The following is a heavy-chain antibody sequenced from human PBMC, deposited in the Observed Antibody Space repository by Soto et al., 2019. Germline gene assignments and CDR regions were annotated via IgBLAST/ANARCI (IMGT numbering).Heavy chain of an antibody. J-gene: IGHJ6*02. CDR3: ARSPDSSGYYPRRYDSGMDV. CDR1: GGSFSSSYW. CDR2: FYPSGST. V-gene: IGHV4-4*02. Sequence: QVQLQESGPGLVKPSGTLSLTCADSGGSFSSSYWWSLVRPPPGQGLQLIWEFYPSGSTNYNPFLKCRVDISEDESSYQFSLKLRSVTAADTALYYGARSPDSSGYYPRRYDSGMDVWGQGTTVTVSS. D-gene: IGHD3-22*01.